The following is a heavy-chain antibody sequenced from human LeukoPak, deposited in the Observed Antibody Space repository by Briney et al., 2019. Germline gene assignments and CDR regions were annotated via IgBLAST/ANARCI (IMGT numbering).Heavy chain of an antibody. CDR3: ARESKQRLPAMAFDI. V-gene: IGHV3-30*04. Sequence: GGPLSLSCGASGLPYSSYAKQGARHARGRAREGVAVISYDGRNKYYADSVKGRFTITRDNSKNTLYLQMDSLRAEDTAVYYCARESKQRLPAMAFDIWGQGTMVTVSS. CDR1: GLPYSSYA. J-gene: IGHJ3*02. CDR2: ISYDGRNK. D-gene: IGHD6-25*01.